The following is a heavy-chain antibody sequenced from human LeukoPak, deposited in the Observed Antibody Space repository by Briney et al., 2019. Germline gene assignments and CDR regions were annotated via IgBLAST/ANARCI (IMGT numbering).Heavy chain of an antibody. J-gene: IGHJ3*02. CDR2: IDSNGSST. D-gene: IGHD2-15*01. Sequence: GGSLRLSCAASGFTFSSDWMHWVRQAPGKGLVWVSRIDSNGSSTKYEDSVKGRFTISRDTAKNTLYLQMNSLRADDTAVYYCARGEYCSGGSCYSAAFDIWGQGTMVTVSS. CDR3: ARGEYCSGGSCYSAAFDI. CDR1: GFTFSSDW. V-gene: IGHV3-74*03.